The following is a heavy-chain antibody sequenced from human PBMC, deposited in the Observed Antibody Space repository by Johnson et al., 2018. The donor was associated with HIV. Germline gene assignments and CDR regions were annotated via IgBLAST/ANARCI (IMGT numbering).Heavy chain of an antibody. V-gene: IGHV3-30*19. D-gene: IGHD2-2*01. CDR2: ISYDGSNK. Sequence: QVQLVESGGGVVQPGGSLRLSCAASGFTFSDYGMHWVRQAPGKGLAWVAVISYDGSNKYYADSVKGRLTISRDNSKNTLYLQMNSLRVEDTAVYYCARPRIAVLPAGAFDMWGPGTMVTVSS. CDR1: GFTFSDYG. J-gene: IGHJ3*02. CDR3: ARPRIAVLPAGAFDM.